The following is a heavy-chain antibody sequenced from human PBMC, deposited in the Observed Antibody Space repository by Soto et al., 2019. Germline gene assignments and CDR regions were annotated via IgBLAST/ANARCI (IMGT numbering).Heavy chain of an antibody. V-gene: IGHV4-4*02. CDR2: IYHSGAT. J-gene: IGHJ4*02. CDR3: ARDLGTGTDY. D-gene: IGHD1-1*01. Sequence: PSETLSLTCAVSGDSITSSNWWSWVRQAPGKGLEWIGEIYHSGATTYNPSLKSRATISVDPSNNHFSLKLTPVAAADTAVYFCARDLGTGTDYWGRGTLVTVSS. CDR1: GDSITSSNW.